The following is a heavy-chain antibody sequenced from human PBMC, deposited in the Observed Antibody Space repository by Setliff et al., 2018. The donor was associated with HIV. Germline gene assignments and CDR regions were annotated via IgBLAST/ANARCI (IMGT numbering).Heavy chain of an antibody. J-gene: IGHJ4*02. D-gene: IGHD6-19*01. CDR3: ARDRDQGYSSGWPRD. V-gene: IGHV3-33*01. Sequence: PGGSLRLSCAASGFTFSSYGMHWVRQAPGKGLEWVAVIWYDGSDKYYADSVKGRFTISRDNAKKSLYLQMNSLRAEDTAVYFCARDRDQGYSSGWPRDWGQGTLVTVSS. CDR2: IWYDGSDK. CDR1: GFTFSSYG.